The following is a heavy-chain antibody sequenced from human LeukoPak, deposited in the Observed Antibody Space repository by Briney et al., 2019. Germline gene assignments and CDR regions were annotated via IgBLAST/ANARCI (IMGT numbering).Heavy chain of an antibody. CDR2: IYSGGST. J-gene: IGHJ6*02. CDR1: GFTVSSNY. CDR3: ARDHRHSSSLYTTGGHYYYGMDV. D-gene: IGHD6-13*01. V-gene: IGHV3-66*01. Sequence: GGSLRLSRAASGFTVSSNYMSWVRQAPGKGLEWVSVIYSGGSTYYADSVKGRFTISRDNSKNTLYLQMNSLRAEDTAVYYCARDHRHSSSLYTTGGHYYYGMDVWGQGTTVTVCS.